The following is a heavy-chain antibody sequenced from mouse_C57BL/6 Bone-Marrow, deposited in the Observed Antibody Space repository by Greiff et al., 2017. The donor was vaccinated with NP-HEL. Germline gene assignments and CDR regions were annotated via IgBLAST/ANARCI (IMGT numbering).Heavy chain of an antibody. Sequence: VKLVESGPGLVQPSQSLSITCTVSGFSLTSYGVHWVRQSPGKGLEWLGVIWSGGSTDYNAAFISRLSISKDNSKSQVFFKMNSLQADDTAIYYCARTDDVAYWGQGTLVTVSA. J-gene: IGHJ3*01. CDR3: ARTDDVAY. D-gene: IGHD2-3*01. CDR1: GFSLTSYG. V-gene: IGHV2-2*01. CDR2: IWSGGST.